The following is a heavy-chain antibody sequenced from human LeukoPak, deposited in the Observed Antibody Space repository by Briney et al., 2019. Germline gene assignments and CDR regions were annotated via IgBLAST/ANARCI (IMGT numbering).Heavy chain of an antibody. CDR3: ARMTSGSYGKRGFDP. Sequence: ESGLTLVNPTQTFTLTCTFSGFSLSTSGMCVSWIRQPPGKALEWLARIDWDDDKYYSTSLKTRLTISKDTSKNQVVLTMTNMDPVDTATYYCARMTSGSYGKRGFDPWGQGTLVTVSS. D-gene: IGHD3-10*01. CDR2: IDWDDDK. J-gene: IGHJ5*02. CDR1: GFSLSTSGMC. V-gene: IGHV2-70*11.